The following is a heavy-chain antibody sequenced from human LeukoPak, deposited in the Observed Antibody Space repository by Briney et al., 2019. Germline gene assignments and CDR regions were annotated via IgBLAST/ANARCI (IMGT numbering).Heavy chain of an antibody. CDR2: ISTDESST. D-gene: IGHD3-10*01. V-gene: IGHV3-74*01. Sequence: GRSLTLSCAASGFTFSRYWIHWVRQAPGKGPVWVSVISTDESSTRYADSVKGRFTISRDNVKNTLYLQMNSLRVEDTAVYYCTGPSFDASGMGFDPWGQGALVTVSS. CDR1: GFTFSRYW. J-gene: IGHJ5*02. CDR3: TGPSFDASGMGFDP.